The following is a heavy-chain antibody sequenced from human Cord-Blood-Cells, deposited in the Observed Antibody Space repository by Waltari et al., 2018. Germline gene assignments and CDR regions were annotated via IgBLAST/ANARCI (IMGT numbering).Heavy chain of an antibody. CDR2: INPNSGGT. J-gene: IGHJ4*02. V-gene: IGHV1-2*02. CDR3: ARDLENYDFWSGYWPY. D-gene: IGHD3-3*01. Sequence: QVQLVQSGAEVKKPGASVKVSCKASGYPFTGYYMPWVRQAPGQGLEWMGWINPNSGGTNYAQKFQGRVTMTRDTSISTAYMELSRLRSDDTAVYYCARDLENYDFWSGYWPYWGQGTLVTVSS. CDR1: GYPFTGYY.